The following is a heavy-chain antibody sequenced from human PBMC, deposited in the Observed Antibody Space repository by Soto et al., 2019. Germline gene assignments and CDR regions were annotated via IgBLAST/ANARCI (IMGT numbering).Heavy chain of an antibody. J-gene: IGHJ4*02. D-gene: IGHD5-12*01. CDR1: GYSFVSYW. CDR2: IYPGDSDT. Sequence: GESLKISVKGSGYSFVSYWIGWLRQMPGKGLEWMGIIYPGDSDTRYSPSFQGQVTISADKSITTVYLQWSSLKASDTAMYYCARTDGYEIEYWGQGTLVTVSS. V-gene: IGHV5-51*01. CDR3: ARTDGYEIEY.